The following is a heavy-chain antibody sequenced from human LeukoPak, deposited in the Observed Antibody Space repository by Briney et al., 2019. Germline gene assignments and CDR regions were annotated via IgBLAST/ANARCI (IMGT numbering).Heavy chain of an antibody. CDR1: GGSISSYY. J-gene: IGHJ4*02. CDR3: ARLASMGGYFDY. V-gene: IGHV4-59*08. D-gene: IGHD2/OR15-2a*01. Sequence: SETLSLTCTVSGGSISSYYWSWIRQPPGKGLEWIGYIYYSGSTNYNPSLKSRVTISVDTSKNQFSLKLSSVTAADTAVYYCARLASMGGYFDYWGQGTLVTVSS. CDR2: IYYSGST.